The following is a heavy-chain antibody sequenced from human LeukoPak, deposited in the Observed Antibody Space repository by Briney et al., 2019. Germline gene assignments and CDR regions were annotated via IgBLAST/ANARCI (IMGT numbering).Heavy chain of an antibody. Sequence: SETLSLTCTVSGDSIRNSSYYWGWIRQPPGKGLEWIGTIYYSGSTYYNPSLKSRVTISMDTSKNQFSLKLSSVAAADTAVYYCASRPGSASGWGQGTLVTVSS. CDR3: ASRPGSASG. CDR1: GDSIRNSSYY. J-gene: IGHJ4*02. V-gene: IGHV4-39*07. CDR2: IYYSGST. D-gene: IGHD6-19*01.